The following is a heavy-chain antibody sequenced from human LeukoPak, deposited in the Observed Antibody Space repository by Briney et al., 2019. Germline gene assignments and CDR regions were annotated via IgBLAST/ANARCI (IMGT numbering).Heavy chain of an antibody. J-gene: IGHJ5*02. V-gene: IGHV4-34*01. CDR3: ARTARRVRWFDP. CDR2: INHSGST. D-gene: IGHD4/OR15-4a*01. CDR1: GGSFSGYY. Sequence: SETLSLTCAVYGGSFSGYYWSWIRQPPGKGLEWIGEINHSGSTNYNPSLKSRVTISVDTSKNQFSLKLSSVTAADTAVYYCARTARRVRWFDPWGQGTLVTVSS.